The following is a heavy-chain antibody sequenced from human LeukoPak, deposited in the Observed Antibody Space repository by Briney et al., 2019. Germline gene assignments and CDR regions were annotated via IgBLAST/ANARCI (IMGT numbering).Heavy chain of an antibody. D-gene: IGHD6-19*01. Sequence: AGGSLRLSCAASGFTFSSYSVNWVRQAPGKGLEWVSSISSSSSYIYYADSVKGRFTISRDNAKNSLYLQMNSLRAEDTAVYYCAREDSSGWYGYMDVWGKGTTVTVSS. V-gene: IGHV3-21*01. J-gene: IGHJ6*03. CDR3: AREDSSGWYGYMDV. CDR2: ISSSSSYI. CDR1: GFTFSSYS.